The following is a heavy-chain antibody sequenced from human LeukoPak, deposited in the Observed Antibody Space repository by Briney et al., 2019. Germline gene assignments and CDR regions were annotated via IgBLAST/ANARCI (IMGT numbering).Heavy chain of an antibody. CDR1: GFTVSSNS. Sequence: GGSLRLSCTVSGFTVSSNSMSWVRQAPGKGLEWVSFIYSDNTHYSDSVKGRFTISRDNSKNTLYLQMNSLRAEDTAVYYCAKDPQQLASYFDYWGQGTLVTVSS. CDR2: IYSDNT. J-gene: IGHJ4*02. D-gene: IGHD6-13*01. V-gene: IGHV3-66*03. CDR3: AKDPQQLASYFDY.